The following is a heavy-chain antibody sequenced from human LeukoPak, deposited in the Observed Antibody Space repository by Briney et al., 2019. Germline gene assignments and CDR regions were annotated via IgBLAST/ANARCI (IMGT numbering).Heavy chain of an antibody. J-gene: IGHJ4*02. Sequence: ASVKVSCKASGYTFTGSYMQWVRQAPGQGLEWMGRINPNTGGTNYAQKFQGRVIMTRDTSISTAYMELSRLRSDVTAVYYCAKETALDGDYSFDYWGQGTLVTVSS. V-gene: IGHV1-2*06. CDR3: AKETALDGDYSFDY. CDR2: INPNTGGT. CDR1: GYTFTGSY. D-gene: IGHD4-17*01.